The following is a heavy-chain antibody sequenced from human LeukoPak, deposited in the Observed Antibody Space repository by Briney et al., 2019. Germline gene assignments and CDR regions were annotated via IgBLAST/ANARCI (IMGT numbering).Heavy chain of an antibody. CDR2: ISGSGSTI. Sequence: GGSLRLSCADSGFTFSDYYMSWIRQAPGKGLEWVSYISGSGSTIYYADSVKGRFTISRDNAKNSLYLQMNSLRAEDTAMYYCAREMATISDHWGQGTLVTVSS. V-gene: IGHV3-11*01. J-gene: IGHJ4*02. D-gene: IGHD5-12*01. CDR3: AREMATISDH. CDR1: GFTFSDYY.